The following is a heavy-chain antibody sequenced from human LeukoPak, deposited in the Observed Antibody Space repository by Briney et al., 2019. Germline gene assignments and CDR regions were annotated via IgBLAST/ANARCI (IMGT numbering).Heavy chain of an antibody. J-gene: IGHJ3*02. V-gene: IGHV4-30-4*01. CDR2: IYYSGST. D-gene: IGHD3-3*01. Sequence: PSETLSLTCTVSGGSISSGDYYWSWIRQPPGKGLEWIGYIYYSGSTYYNPSLKSRVTISVDTSKNQFSLKLSSVTAADTAVYYCARAAGSRGITIFGVALFDAFDIWGQGTMVTVSS. CDR1: GGSISSGDYY. CDR3: ARAAGSRGITIFGVALFDAFDI.